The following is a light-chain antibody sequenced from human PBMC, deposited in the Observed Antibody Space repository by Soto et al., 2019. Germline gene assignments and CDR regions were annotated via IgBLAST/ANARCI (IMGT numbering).Light chain of an antibody. J-gene: IGKJ4*01. CDR2: DAS. Sequence: DIQMTQSPSSLSASVGDRVTITCQASQDINNYLNWYQQKPGKAPKLLIYDASNLETGVPSRFSGSGSGTDFTFTISSLQAEYIATYYCQHYDNLWLTFGGGTKVEIK. CDR1: QDINNY. CDR3: QHYDNLWLT. V-gene: IGKV1-33*01.